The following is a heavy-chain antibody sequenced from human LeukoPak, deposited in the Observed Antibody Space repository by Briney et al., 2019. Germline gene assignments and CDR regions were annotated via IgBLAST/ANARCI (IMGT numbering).Heavy chain of an antibody. CDR2: IYYSGST. CDR1: GESISGFY. CDR3: ARDPLSYDYVWGSYRYPDY. D-gene: IGHD3-16*02. V-gene: IGHV4-59*12. J-gene: IGHJ4*02. Sequence: PSETLSLTCSVSGESISGFYWTWIRQPPGKGLEWIGYIYYSGSTNYNPSLKSRVTISVDTSKNQFSLKLSSVTAADTAVYYCARDPLSYDYVWGSYRYPDYWGQGTLVTVSS.